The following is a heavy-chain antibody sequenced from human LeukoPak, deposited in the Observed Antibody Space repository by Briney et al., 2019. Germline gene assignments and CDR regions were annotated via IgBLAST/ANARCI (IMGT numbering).Heavy chain of an antibody. V-gene: IGHV4-59*01. CDR2: IYYSGST. J-gene: IGHJ4*02. D-gene: IGHD3-10*01. Sequence: PSETLSLTCTVSGGSISSYYWSWIRQPPGKGLEWIGYIYYSGSTNYNPSLKSRVTISIDTSKNQFSLKLSSVTAADTAVYYCARVEGSGSYYLDYWGQGTLVTVSS. CDR1: GGSISSYY. CDR3: ARVEGSGSYYLDY.